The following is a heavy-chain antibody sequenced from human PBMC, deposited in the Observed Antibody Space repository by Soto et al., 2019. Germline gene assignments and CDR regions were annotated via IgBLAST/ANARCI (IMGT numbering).Heavy chain of an antibody. J-gene: IGHJ6*02. CDR2: IYHSGST. CDR1: GGSISSGGYS. Sequence: QLQLQESGSGLVKPSQTLSLTCAVSGGSISSGGYSWTWIRQPPGKGLEWIGYIYHSGSTYYNPSLKSRVTISVDRSKNQFSLKLSSVTAADTAVYYCASQGYYYYGMDVWGQGTTVTVSS. V-gene: IGHV4-30-2*01. CDR3: ASQGYYYYGMDV.